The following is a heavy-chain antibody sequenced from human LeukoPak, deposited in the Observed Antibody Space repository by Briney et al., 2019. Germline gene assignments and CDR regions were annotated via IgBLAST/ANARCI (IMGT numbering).Heavy chain of an antibody. J-gene: IGHJ6*02. D-gene: IGHD6-19*01. Sequence: GRSLRLSCAASGFTFSSYGMHWVRKAPGKGLEWVAVISYDGSNKYYADSVKGRFTISRDNSKNTLYLQMNSLRAEDTAVYYCAKDLSGWLALNYYYGMDVWGQGTTVTVSS. CDR3: AKDLSGWLALNYYYGMDV. CDR2: ISYDGSNK. V-gene: IGHV3-30*18. CDR1: GFTFSSYG.